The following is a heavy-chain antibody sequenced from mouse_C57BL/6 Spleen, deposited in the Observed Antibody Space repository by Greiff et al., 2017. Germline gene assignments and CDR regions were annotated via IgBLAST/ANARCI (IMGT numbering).Heavy chain of an antibody. Sequence: EVQLQQSGPGMVKPSQSLSLTCTVTGYSITSGYDWHWIRHFPGNKLEWMGYISYSGSTNYNPSLKSRISITHDTSKNHFFLKLNSVTTEDTATYYCARASPLGYFDVWGTGTTVTVSS. V-gene: IGHV3-1*01. CDR1: GYSITSGYD. CDR3: ARASPLGYFDV. J-gene: IGHJ1*03. CDR2: ISYSGST.